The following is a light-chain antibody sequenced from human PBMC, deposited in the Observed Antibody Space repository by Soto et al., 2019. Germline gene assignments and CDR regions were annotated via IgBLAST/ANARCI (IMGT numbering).Light chain of an antibody. CDR2: EGS. CDR3: CSYAGST. Sequence: QSALARPASVSGSPGQSITISCTGTSSDVGSYNLVSWYQQHPGKAPKLMIYEGSKRPSGVSNRFSGSKSGNTASLTISGLQAEDEADYYCCSYAGSTLGTGTKVTVL. J-gene: IGLJ1*01. V-gene: IGLV2-23*01. CDR1: SSDVGSYNL.